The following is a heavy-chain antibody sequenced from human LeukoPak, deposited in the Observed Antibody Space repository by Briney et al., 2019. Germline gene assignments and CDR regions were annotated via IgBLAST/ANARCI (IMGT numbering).Heavy chain of an antibody. CDR1: GFTFSSYG. CDR3: SKEGYSGSLGGGAVDI. CDR2: IWYDGSNK. V-gene: IGHV3-33*06. J-gene: IGHJ3*02. Sequence: GGSLRLSCAASGFTFSSYGMHWVRQAPGKGLEWVAVIWYDGSNKYYADSVKGRFTISRDNSKNTLYLQMNSLRAEDTAVYYGSKEGYSGSLGGGAVDIWGQGTMVTVSS. D-gene: IGHD6-13*01.